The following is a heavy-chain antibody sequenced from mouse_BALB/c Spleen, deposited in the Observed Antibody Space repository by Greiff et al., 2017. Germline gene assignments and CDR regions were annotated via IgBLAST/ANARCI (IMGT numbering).Heavy chain of an antibody. J-gene: IGHJ3*01. V-gene: IGHV14-3*02. CDR1: GFNIKDTY. CDR2: IDPANGNT. CDR3: ARADGSSPAWFAY. D-gene: IGHD1-1*01. Sequence: EVQLQQSGAELVKPGASVKLSCTASGFNIKDTYMHWVKQRPEQGLEWIGRIDPANGNTKYDPKFQGKATITADTSSNTAYLQLSSLTSEVTAVYYCARADGSSPAWFAYWGQGTLVTVSA.